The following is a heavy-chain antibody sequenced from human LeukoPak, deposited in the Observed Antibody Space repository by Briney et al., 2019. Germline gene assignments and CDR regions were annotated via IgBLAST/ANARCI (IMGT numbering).Heavy chain of an antibody. D-gene: IGHD3-10*01. V-gene: IGHV3-66*01. CDR3: PRGGDSLHY. J-gene: IGHJ4*02. CDR2: IYSGGST. Sequence: GGSLRLSCAASGFTASSNFITWVRQAPGKGLEWVSVIYSGGSTYYADSVKDRFTISRDNSKNMLYLQMNSLRAEDTAVYYCPRGGDSLHYWGQGTLVTVSS. CDR1: GFTASSNF.